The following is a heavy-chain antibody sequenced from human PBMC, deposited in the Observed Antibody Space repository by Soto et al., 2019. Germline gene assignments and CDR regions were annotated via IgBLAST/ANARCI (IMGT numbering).Heavy chain of an antibody. CDR2: VNSDSGGT. CDR3: TRDLVGYDAFDI. J-gene: IGHJ3*02. V-gene: IGHV1-2*02. D-gene: IGHD2-15*01. CDR1: GYTFTDYY. Sequence: QVQLVQSGAEVKKPGASVKVSCKASGYTFTDYYIHWVRQAPGQGLERMGRVNSDSGGTTYAQKFHGRVTMTRDTSIRTVYMELSRLTSNDTAVYDCTRDLVGYDAFDIWGQGTLVDVSP.